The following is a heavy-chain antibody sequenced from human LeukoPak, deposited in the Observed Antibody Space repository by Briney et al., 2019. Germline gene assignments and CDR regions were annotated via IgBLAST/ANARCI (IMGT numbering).Heavy chain of an antibody. D-gene: IGHD6-13*01. CDR3: AKEHTSASWQQLADY. V-gene: IGHV3-53*05. CDR1: GLNVKNNY. CDR2: IYSGGNT. J-gene: IGHJ4*02. Sequence: GGSLRLSCVTSGLNVKNNYMFWVRQSPVKGLEWVSIIYSGGNTFYADSVKGRFTISRDNSKNTLYLQMNSLRVEDTAVYFCAKEHTSASWQQLADYWGQGTVVTVSS.